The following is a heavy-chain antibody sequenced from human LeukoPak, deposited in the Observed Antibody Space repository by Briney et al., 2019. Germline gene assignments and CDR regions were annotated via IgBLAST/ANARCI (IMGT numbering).Heavy chain of an antibody. Sequence: EASVKVSCKASGYTFTGYYMRWVRQAPGQGLEWMGWINPNSGGTNYAQKFQGRVTTTRDTSISTAYMELSRLRSDDTAVYYCARGDIVVVVAANDAFDIWGQGTMVTVSS. J-gene: IGHJ3*02. CDR1: GYTFTGYY. D-gene: IGHD2-15*01. V-gene: IGHV1-2*02. CDR2: INPNSGGT. CDR3: ARGDIVVVVAANDAFDI.